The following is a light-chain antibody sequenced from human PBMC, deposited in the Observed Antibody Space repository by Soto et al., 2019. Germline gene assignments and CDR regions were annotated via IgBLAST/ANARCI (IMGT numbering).Light chain of an antibody. Sequence: DIQMTQSPSSLSGSVGDRVTITCRASQTISSWLAWYQQKPGKAPKLLIYKASSLVSGVPSRFSGSGSGTEFTLTISSLHPDDSATYYCQQYNSYSPTFGQGTKVDIK. CDR1: QTISSW. CDR3: QQYNSYSPT. CDR2: KAS. V-gene: IGKV1-5*03. J-gene: IGKJ1*01.